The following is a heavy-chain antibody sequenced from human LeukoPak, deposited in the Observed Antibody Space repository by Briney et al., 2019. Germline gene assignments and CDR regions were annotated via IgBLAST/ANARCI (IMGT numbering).Heavy chain of an antibody. Sequence: SVKVSCKASGGTFSSYAISWVRQAPGQGLEWMGGIIPIFGTANYAQKFQGRVTITADKSTSTAYLELSSLRSEDPAVYYCANLRRNGDTAMADAFDCRRQGRKVTVSS. J-gene: IGHJ3*01. CDR2: IIPIFGTA. CDR1: GGTFSSYA. V-gene: IGHV1-69*06. CDR3: ANLRRNGDTAMADAFDC. D-gene: IGHD5-18*01.